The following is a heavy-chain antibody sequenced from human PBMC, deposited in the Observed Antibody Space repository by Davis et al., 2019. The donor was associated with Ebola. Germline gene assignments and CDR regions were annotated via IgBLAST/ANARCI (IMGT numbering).Heavy chain of an antibody. CDR3: ADMDVVSA. J-gene: IGHJ5*01. Sequence: GESLKISCIVSGFIFKNSWMTWVRQAPGKGLEGVATITSDGGYTYYVDSVKGRFTIYRDNAKNSLYLQMNSLRAEDTALYYCADMDVVSAWGHGTQVTVSS. CDR2: ITSDGGYT. D-gene: IGHD2-15*01. V-gene: IGHV3-7*01. CDR1: GFIFKNSW.